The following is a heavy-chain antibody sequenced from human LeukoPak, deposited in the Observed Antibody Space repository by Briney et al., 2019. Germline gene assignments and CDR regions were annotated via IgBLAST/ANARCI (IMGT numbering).Heavy chain of an antibody. D-gene: IGHD6-13*01. CDR3: AKATSSWPYYFDY. J-gene: IGHJ4*02. V-gene: IGHV3-23*01. CDR2: ISGSGGST. Sequence: PGGSLRLSCATSGFTFSSYAMSWVRQAPGKGLEWVSAISGSGGSTYYADSVKGRFTISRDNSKNTLYLQMNSLRAEDTAVYYCAKATSSWPYYFDYWGQGTLVTVSS. CDR1: GFTFSSYA.